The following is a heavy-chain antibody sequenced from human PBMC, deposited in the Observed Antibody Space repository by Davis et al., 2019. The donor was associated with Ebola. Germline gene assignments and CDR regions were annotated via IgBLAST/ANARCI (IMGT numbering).Heavy chain of an antibody. CDR1: GGSISSYY. CDR3: VRDSLTGINGLDV. Sequence: MPGGSLRLSCTVSGGSISSYYWSWIRQPPGKGLEWIGYIYYSGSTNYNPSLKSRVTISVDTSKNQFSLKLSSVTAADTAVYYCVRDSLTGINGLDVWGQGTTVTVSS. D-gene: IGHD3-9*01. V-gene: IGHV4-59*01. CDR2: IYYSGST. J-gene: IGHJ6*02.